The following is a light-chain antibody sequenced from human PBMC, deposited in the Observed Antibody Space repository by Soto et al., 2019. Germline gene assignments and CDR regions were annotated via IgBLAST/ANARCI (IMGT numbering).Light chain of an antibody. CDR1: SSDVGTYNY. CDR2: DVS. CDR3: CSYAGGYTHAV. J-gene: IGLJ2*01. V-gene: IGLV2-11*01. Sequence: QSALTQPRSVSGPPGQSVSISCSGTSSDVGTYNYVSWYQQHPGKAPKLMIYDVSKRPSGVPDRFSGSKSGNTASLTISGXQAEDEADYYCCSYAGGYTHAVFGGGTKLTVL.